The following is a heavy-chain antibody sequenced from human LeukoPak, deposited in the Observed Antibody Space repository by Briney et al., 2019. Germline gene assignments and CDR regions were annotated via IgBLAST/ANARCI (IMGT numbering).Heavy chain of an antibody. CDR3: ARYLVVPAATWFDP. J-gene: IGHJ5*02. D-gene: IGHD2-2*01. CDR2: IIPIFGTA. CDR1: GGTFSSYA. Sequence: ASVKVSCKASGGTFSSYAISWVRQAPGQGLEWMGGIIPIFGTANYAQKFQGRVTITADESTSTAYMELSSLRSEDTAVYYCARYLVVPAATWFDPWGQGTLVTVSS. V-gene: IGHV1-69*13.